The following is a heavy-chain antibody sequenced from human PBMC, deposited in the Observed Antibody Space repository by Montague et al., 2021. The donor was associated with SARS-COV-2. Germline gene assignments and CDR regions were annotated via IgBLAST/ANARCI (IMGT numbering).Heavy chain of an antibody. CDR2: ISSSSSYT. CDR3: AREDFWSGYQAPLVVY. CDR1: GFTFSDYY. J-gene: IGHJ4*02. D-gene: IGHD3-3*01. V-gene: IGHV3-11*06. Sequence: SLRLSCAASGFTFSDYYMSWIRQAPGKGLEWVSYISSSSSYTNYADSVKGRFTISRDNAKNSLHLQMNSLRAEDTAVYYCAREDFWSGYQAPLVVYWGQGTLVTVST.